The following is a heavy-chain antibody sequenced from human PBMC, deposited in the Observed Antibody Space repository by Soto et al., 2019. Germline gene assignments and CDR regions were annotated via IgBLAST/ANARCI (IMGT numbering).Heavy chain of an antibody. Sequence: QVQLVQSGAEVKKPGSSVKVSCKASGGTFSSYTISWVRQAPGQGLEWMGRITPILGIANYAQKFQGRVTITADKYTSTAYMELSCLGSDDTAVYYCARCIASAGSGRYLHRTCDYWGQGTLVTVSS. CDR3: ARCIASAGSGRYLHRTCDY. CDR2: ITPILGIA. J-gene: IGHJ4*02. V-gene: IGHV1-69*02. D-gene: IGHD6-13*01. CDR1: GGTFSSYT.